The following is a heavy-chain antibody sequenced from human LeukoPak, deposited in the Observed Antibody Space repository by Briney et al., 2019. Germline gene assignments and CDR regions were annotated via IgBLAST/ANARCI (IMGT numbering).Heavy chain of an antibody. J-gene: IGHJ3*02. Sequence: ASVKVSCKASGYTFTSYDINWVRQATGQGLEWMGWMNPNSGNTGYAQKFQGRVTITRNTSISTAYMELSSLRSEDTAVYYCAREDRHIVVVKALGAFDIWGQGTMVTVSS. CDR2: MNPNSGNT. D-gene: IGHD2-21*01. CDR3: AREDRHIVVVKALGAFDI. CDR1: GYTFTSYD. V-gene: IGHV1-8*03.